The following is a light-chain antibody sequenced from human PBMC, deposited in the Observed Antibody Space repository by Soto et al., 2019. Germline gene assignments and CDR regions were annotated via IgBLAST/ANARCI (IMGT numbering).Light chain of an antibody. CDR2: EVS. J-gene: IGLJ1*01. Sequence: QSVLTQPASVSGSPGQSITISCTGTSSDVGAYTSVSWYQQHPGKAPKLMIYEVSNRPSGVSNRFSGSKSANTASLTISGLQAEDEAHPYCTSYTSDNRSYVFGTGTKVTVL. CDR3: TSYTSDNRSYV. CDR1: SSDVGAYTS. V-gene: IGLV2-14*01.